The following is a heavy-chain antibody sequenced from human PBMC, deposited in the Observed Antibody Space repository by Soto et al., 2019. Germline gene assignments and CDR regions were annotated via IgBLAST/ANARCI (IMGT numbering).Heavy chain of an antibody. CDR1: GGSISSSNW. Sequence: QVQLQESGPGLVKPSETLSLTCAVSGGSISSSNWWSWIRQPPGKGLEWIGEIYHSGSTNYNPSLKSRVTISVDKSKNQFSLKLSSVTAADTAVYYCARVGRYSYGKISFYYYYGMDVWGQGTTVTVSS. CDR2: IYHSGST. D-gene: IGHD5-18*01. CDR3: ARVGRYSYGKISFYYYYGMDV. V-gene: IGHV4-4*02. J-gene: IGHJ6*02.